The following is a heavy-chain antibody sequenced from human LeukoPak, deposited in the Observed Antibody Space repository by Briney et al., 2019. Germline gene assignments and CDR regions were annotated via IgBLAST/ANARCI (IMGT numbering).Heavy chain of an antibody. D-gene: IGHD3-10*01. CDR2: ISAYNGNT. Sequence: GASVKVSCKASGYTFTSYGISWVRQAPGQGLEWMGWISAYNGNTNYAQKLQGRVTMTTDTSTSTAYMELRSLRSDDTAVYYCARTYGSGTPTPYYYYGMDVWGQGTTVTVSS. CDR1: GYTFTSYG. CDR3: ARTYGSGTPTPYYYYGMDV. J-gene: IGHJ6*02. V-gene: IGHV1-18*01.